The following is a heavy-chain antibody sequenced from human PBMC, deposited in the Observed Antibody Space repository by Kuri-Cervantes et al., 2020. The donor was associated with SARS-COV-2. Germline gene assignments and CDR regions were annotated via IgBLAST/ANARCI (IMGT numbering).Heavy chain of an antibody. CDR1: GYTFTGYY. Sequence: ASVKVSCKASGYTFTGYYMHWVRQAPGQGLEWMGWISAYNGNTNYAQKPQGRVTMTTDTSTSTAYMELRSLRSDDTAVYYCARVGLMITFGGVIVIPPDYWGQGTLVTVSS. CDR2: ISAYNGNT. J-gene: IGHJ4*02. V-gene: IGHV1-18*04. D-gene: IGHD3-16*02. CDR3: ARVGLMITFGGVIVIPPDY.